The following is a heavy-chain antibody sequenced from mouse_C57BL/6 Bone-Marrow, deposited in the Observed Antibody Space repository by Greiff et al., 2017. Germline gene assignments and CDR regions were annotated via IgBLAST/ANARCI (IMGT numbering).Heavy chain of an antibody. Sequence: QVQLQQPGAELVKPGASVKLSCKASGYTFTSYWMHWVKQRPGQGLEWIGTIHPNSGSTNYNEKFKSKATLTVDKSSSTAYMQLSSLTSEDSAVYCCAREATVVAYYFDYWGQGTTLTVSS. V-gene: IGHV1-64*01. CDR2: IHPNSGST. CDR3: AREATVVAYYFDY. D-gene: IGHD1-1*01. CDR1: GYTFTSYW. J-gene: IGHJ2*01.